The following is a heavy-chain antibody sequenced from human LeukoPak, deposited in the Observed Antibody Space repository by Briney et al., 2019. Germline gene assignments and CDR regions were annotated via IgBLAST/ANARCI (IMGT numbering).Heavy chain of an antibody. CDR2: IKQDGSEK. D-gene: IGHD3-9*01. V-gene: IGHV3-7*01. Sequence: GGSLRLSCAASGLTFSSYWMSWVRQAPGKVLEWVANIKQDGSEKYYVDSVKGRFTISRDNAKNSLDLQMNSLRAEATAVYYCARVRGYDILTGYYSPYFDYWGQGTLVTVSS. CDR3: ARVRGYDILTGYYSPYFDY. CDR1: GLTFSSYW. J-gene: IGHJ4*02.